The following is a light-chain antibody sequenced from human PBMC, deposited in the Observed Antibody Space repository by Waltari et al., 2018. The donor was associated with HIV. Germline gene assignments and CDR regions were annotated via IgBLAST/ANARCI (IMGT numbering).Light chain of an antibody. V-gene: IGLV1-51*01. Sequence: QSVLTPPPSVSAAPGQRVTISCSGSRSTIGYNYVSWYQQLPGTAPKLLLYDNNKRPSGIPDRFSGSKSGASATLGITGLQTGDEADYYCGTWDSSLSAGVFGGGTKLTVL. CDR1: RSTIGYNY. J-gene: IGLJ2*01. CDR3: GTWDSSLSAGV. CDR2: DNN.